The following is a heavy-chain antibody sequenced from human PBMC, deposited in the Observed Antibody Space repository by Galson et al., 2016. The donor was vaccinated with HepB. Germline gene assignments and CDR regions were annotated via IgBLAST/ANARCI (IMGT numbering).Heavy chain of an antibody. CDR3: AREYIVATISDYYYGMDV. V-gene: IGHV3-64*01. CDR1: GFTFSSYV. CDR2: ISSNGGST. D-gene: IGHD5-12*01. Sequence: SLRLSCAASGFTFSSYVMHWVRQGPGKGLEYVSSISSNGGSTYYANSVKGRFTISRDNSKNTLYLQMGSLRVEDMAVYYCAREYIVATISDYYYGMDVWGKGTTVTVSS. J-gene: IGHJ6*04.